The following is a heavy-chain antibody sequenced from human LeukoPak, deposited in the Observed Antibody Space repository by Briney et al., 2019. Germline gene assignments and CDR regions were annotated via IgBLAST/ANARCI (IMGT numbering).Heavy chain of an antibody. D-gene: IGHD6-13*01. CDR3: ARAWSEQLVLFVY. CDR2: IYHSGST. V-gene: IGHV4-38-2*02. CDR1: GGSISSYY. J-gene: IGHJ4*02. Sequence: SETLSLTCTVSGGSISSYYWSWIRQPPGKGLEWIGSIYHSGSTYYNPSLKSRVTISVDTSKNQFSLKLSSVTAADTAVYYCARAWSEQLVLFVYWGQGTLVTVSS.